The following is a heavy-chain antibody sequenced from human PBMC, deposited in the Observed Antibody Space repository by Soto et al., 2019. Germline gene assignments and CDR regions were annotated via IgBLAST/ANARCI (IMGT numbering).Heavy chain of an antibody. D-gene: IGHD3-10*01. CDR3: ATGSSMVRGVTLLYMDV. Sequence: GGSLRLSCAASGFTFSSYAMSWVRQAPGKGLEWVSAISGSGGSTYYADSVKGWFTISRDNSKNTLYLQMNSLRAEDTAVYYCATGSSMVRGVTLLYMDVWGKGTTVTVSS. J-gene: IGHJ6*03. V-gene: IGHV3-23*01. CDR1: GFTFSSYA. CDR2: ISGSGGST.